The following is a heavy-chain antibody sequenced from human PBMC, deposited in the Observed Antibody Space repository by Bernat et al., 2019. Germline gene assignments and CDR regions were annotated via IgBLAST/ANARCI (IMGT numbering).Heavy chain of an antibody. CDR1: GYTFTDYY. J-gene: IGHJ4*02. CDR2: VDPEDGTT. D-gene: IGHD4-17*01. Sequence: EVQLVQSGADVKPPGATVKISCKVSGYTFTDYYMHWVQQAPGKGLEWMGLVDPEDGTTMYAEKFQGRVTISADTSTDTAYMELSSLRSEDTAVYYCGTPTVTTSLVWGQGTLVTVSS. V-gene: IGHV1-69-2*01. CDR3: GTPTVTTSLV.